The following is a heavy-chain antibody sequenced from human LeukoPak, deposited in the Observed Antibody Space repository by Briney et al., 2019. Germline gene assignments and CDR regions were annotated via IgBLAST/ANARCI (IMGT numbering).Heavy chain of an antibody. Sequence: SVKVSCKASGGTFSSYAISWVRQAPGQGLEWMGGIIPIFGTANYAQKFQGRVAITADESTSTAYMELSSLRSEDTAVYYCARVGYYDSSGYYADYYYYGMDVWGQGTTVTVSS. V-gene: IGHV1-69*13. CDR2: IIPIFGTA. J-gene: IGHJ6*02. CDR3: ARVGYYDSSGYYADYYYYGMDV. CDR1: GGTFSSYA. D-gene: IGHD3-22*01.